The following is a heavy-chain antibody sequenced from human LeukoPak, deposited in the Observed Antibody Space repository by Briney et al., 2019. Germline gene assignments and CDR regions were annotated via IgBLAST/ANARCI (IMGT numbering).Heavy chain of an antibody. V-gene: IGHV4-4*07. CDR2: IYITGST. J-gene: IGHJ4*02. D-gene: IGHD3-10*01. Sequence: SETLSLTCTVSGGSISSYYWSWIRQSAGKGLEWIGRIYITGSTNYNPSLKSRVSMSVDTSKTQFSLKLSSVTAADTAVYYCAREWFGEERYFDKWGQGTLVTVSS. CDR1: GGSISSYY. CDR3: AREWFGEERYFDK.